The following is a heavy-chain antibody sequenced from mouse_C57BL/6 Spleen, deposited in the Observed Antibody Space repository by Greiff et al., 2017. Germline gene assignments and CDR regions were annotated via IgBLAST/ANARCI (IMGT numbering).Heavy chain of an antibody. D-gene: IGHD1-1*01. V-gene: IGHV1-15*01. CDR1: GYTFTDYE. CDR3: TRWATVVAHYAMDD. J-gene: IGHJ4*01. Sequence: QVQLQQSGAELVRPGASVTMSCKASGYTFTDYEMHWVKQTPVHGLEWIGAIDPETGGTAYNQKFKGKAILTADKSSSTAYMELRSLTSEDSAVYYCTRWATVVAHYAMDDWGQGTSVTVSS. CDR2: IDPETGGT.